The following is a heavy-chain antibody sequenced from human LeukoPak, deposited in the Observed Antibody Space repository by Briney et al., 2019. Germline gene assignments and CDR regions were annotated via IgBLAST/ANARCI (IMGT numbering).Heavy chain of an antibody. CDR3: ARDSNYYGSGIADI. V-gene: IGHV3-30*03. CDR2: TSHDGSHT. J-gene: IGHJ3*02. D-gene: IGHD3-10*01. CDR1: GFNFKNYG. Sequence: GGSLRLSCAASGFNFKNYGLEWVRQAPGKGLEWLAVTSHDGSHTYYAESVQGRFTISRDDSKNTLYLQMDSLRAEDTAVYYCARDSNYYGSGIADIWGQGTMVTVSS.